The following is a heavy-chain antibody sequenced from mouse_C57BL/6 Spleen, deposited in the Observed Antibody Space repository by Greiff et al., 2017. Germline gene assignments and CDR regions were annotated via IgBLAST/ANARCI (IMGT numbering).Heavy chain of an antibody. D-gene: IGHD1-1*01. V-gene: IGHV2-9*01. CDR1: GFSLTSYG. Sequence: VKLVESGPGLVAPSQSLSITCTVSGFSLTSYGVDWVRQPPGKGLEWLGVIWGGGSTNYNSALMSRLSISKDNSKSQVFLKMNSLQPDDTAMYYCAKQADYCGGGYYYAMDYWGQGTSVTVSS. CDR2: IWGGGST. CDR3: AKQADYCGGGYYYAMDY. J-gene: IGHJ4*01.